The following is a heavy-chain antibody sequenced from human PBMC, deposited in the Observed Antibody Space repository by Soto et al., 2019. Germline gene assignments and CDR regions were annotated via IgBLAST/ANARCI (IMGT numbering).Heavy chain of an antibody. Sequence: QVQLVQSGAEVKKPGASVKVSCKASGYTFTGYYMHWVRQAPGQGLEWMGWINPNSGGTNYAQKFQGWVTMTRDTSISTDYMELSRLRSDDTAVYYCARGLAMVRGVIITRWFDPWGQGTLVTVSS. CDR3: ARGLAMVRGVIITRWFDP. J-gene: IGHJ5*02. CDR1: GYTFTGYY. D-gene: IGHD3-10*01. CDR2: INPNSGGT. V-gene: IGHV1-2*04.